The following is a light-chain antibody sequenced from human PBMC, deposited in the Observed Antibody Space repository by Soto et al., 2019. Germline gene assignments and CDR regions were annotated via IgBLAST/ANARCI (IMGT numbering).Light chain of an antibody. Sequence: QSLLTQPASVSGSPGQSITISCTGSSSDVGAYNFVSWYQQHPGKAPKLMIYDVSNRPSGVSNRFSGSKSGNSASLTISGLQAEDEADYYCSSYTRSSTVVFGGGTKLTVL. CDR1: SSDVGAYNF. CDR2: DVS. V-gene: IGLV2-14*01. J-gene: IGLJ2*01. CDR3: SSYTRSSTVV.